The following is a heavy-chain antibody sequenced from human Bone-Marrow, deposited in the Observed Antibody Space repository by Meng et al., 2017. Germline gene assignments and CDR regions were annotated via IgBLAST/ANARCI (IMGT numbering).Heavy chain of an antibody. CDR3: ARRVAAADHIFDY. CDR2: IYPGDSDT. Sequence: GESLKISCQGSGYSFTSHWIGWVRQMPGKGLEWMGIIYPGDSDTRYSPSFQGQVTISADKSISTAYLQWSSLKASDTAMYYCARRVAAADHIFDYWGQGTLVTVSS. CDR1: GYSFTSHW. V-gene: IGHV5-51*01. D-gene: IGHD6-13*01. J-gene: IGHJ4*02.